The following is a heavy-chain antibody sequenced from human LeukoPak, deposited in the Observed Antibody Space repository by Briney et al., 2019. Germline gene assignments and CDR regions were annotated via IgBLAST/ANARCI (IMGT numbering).Heavy chain of an antibody. CDR2: VNSDGSST. Sequence: GSLRLSCAASGFTFTSYWMHWVRPAPGKGLVWVSRVNSDGSSTTYADSVKGRFTISRDNAKNTLYLQMNSLRAEDTAEYYCARGRYYGMDVWGQGTTVTVSS. J-gene: IGHJ6*02. V-gene: IGHV3-74*01. CDR1: GFTFTSYW. CDR3: ARGRYYGMDV.